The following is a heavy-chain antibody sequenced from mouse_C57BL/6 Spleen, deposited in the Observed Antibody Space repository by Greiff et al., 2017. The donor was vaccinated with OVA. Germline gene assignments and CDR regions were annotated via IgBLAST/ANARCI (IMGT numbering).Heavy chain of an antibody. Sequence: VQLQQSGPELVKPGASVKISCKASGYAFSSSWMNWVKQRPGKGLEWIGRIYPGDGDTNYNGKFKGKATLTADKSSSTAYMQRSSLTSEDSAVCFGARDYPYYAMDYWGQGTSVTVSS. CDR3: ARDYPYYAMDY. V-gene: IGHV1-82*01. J-gene: IGHJ4*01. CDR1: GYAFSSSW. CDR2: IYPGDGDT. D-gene: IGHD1-1*02.